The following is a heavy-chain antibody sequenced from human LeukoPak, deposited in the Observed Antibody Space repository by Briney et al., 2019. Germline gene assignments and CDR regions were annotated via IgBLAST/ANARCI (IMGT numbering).Heavy chain of an antibody. V-gene: IGHV3-33*01. CDR1: GFTFSSYG. CDR2: IWYDGSNK. D-gene: IGHD3-22*01. J-gene: IGHJ4*02. Sequence: GRSLRLSCAASGFTFSSYGMHWVRQAPGKGLEWVAVIWYDGSNKYYADSVKGRFTIPRDNSKNTLYLQMNSLRAEDTAVYYCARESGFGDDSSGYYFDYWGQGTLVTVSS. CDR3: ARESGFGDDSSGYYFDY.